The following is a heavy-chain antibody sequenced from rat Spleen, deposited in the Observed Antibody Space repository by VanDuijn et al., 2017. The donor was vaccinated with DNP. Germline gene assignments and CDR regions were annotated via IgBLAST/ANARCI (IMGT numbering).Heavy chain of an antibody. CDR3: TTECAGSYDY. Sequence: EVQLVESGGGLVQPGRSMKLSCAASGFTFSNYYMAWVRQAPTKGLEWVASISSGVGVTYYRDSVKGRFTISRDNAKKTLYLQMDSLRSEDTATYYCTTECAGSYDYWGQGVMVTVSS. CDR2: ISSGVGVT. D-gene: IGHD1-12*02. V-gene: IGHV5-27*01. CDR1: GFTFSNYY. J-gene: IGHJ2*01.